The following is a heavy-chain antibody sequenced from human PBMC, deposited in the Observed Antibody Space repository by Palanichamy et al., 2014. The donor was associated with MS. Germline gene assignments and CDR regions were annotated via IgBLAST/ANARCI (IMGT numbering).Heavy chain of an antibody. V-gene: IGHV4-4*02. CDR2: IYHSGST. CDR1: GGSLISSNW. CDR3: ARERRIAVAEYAFDI. J-gene: IGHJ3*02. D-gene: IGHD6-19*01. Sequence: QVQLQESGPGLVKPSGTLSLTCAVSGGSLISSNWWSWVRQPPGKGLEWIGEIYHSGSTNYNPSLKSRVTISVDKSKNQFSLKLSSVTAADTAVYYCARERRIAVAEYAFDIWGLGTMVTVSS.